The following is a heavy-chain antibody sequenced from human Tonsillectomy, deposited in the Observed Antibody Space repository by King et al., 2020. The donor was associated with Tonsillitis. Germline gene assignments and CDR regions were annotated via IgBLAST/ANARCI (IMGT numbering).Heavy chain of an antibody. CDR3: ARDKDWSFDY. CDR1: GFTFSSYT. V-gene: IGHV3-48*01. CDR2: IGTTSIP. D-gene: IGHD1-1*01. Sequence: EVQLVESGGGLVQPGGSPRLSCAASGFTFSSYTFNWVRQAPGKGLERLSYIGTTSIPYYADSLKGRFTISRDNAKNSVYLQMNSLRAEDTAVYYCARDKDWSFDYWGQGTLVTVSS. J-gene: IGHJ4*02.